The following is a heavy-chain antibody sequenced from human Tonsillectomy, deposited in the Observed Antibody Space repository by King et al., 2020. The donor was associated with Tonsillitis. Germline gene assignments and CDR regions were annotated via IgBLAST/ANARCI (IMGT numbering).Heavy chain of an antibody. CDR3: ARDRHYGSGGFYY. V-gene: IGHV4-39*07. Sequence: QLQESGPGLVKPSETLSLTCTVSGDSISTSGYYWGWIRQPPGQRLEWIGSIYYSGSTYYNPSLKSRLTMSVDTSKYQFSLKLSSVTAADTAVYYCARDRHYGSGGFYYWGQGTLVTVSS. J-gene: IGHJ4*02. D-gene: IGHD3-10*01. CDR2: IYYSGST. CDR1: GDSISTSGYY.